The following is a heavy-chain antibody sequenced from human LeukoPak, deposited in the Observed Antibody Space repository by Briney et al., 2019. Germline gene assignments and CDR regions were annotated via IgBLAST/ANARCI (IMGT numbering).Heavy chain of an antibody. CDR3: ARGSSRGTTGRNFDH. J-gene: IGHJ4*02. Sequence: GGSLRLSCAASAFTFSSYAIHWVRQAPGKGMEWVAVISYDGSNKFYADSVKGRFTISRDNTKNTLYLQMNRLRSEDKAVYYCARGSSRGTTGRNFDHWGQGNLVTVSS. V-gene: IGHV3-30*04. D-gene: IGHD1-1*01. CDR1: AFTFSSYA. CDR2: ISYDGSNK.